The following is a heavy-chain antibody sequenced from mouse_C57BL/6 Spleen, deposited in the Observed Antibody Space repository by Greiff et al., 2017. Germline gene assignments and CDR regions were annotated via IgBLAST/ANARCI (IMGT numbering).Heavy chain of an antibody. CDR1: GYTFTSYW. J-gene: IGHJ2*01. D-gene: IGHD1-1*01. V-gene: IGHV1-61*01. Sequence: QVQLQQSGAELVRPGSSVKLSCKASGYTFTSYWMDWVKQRPGQGLEWIGNIYPSDSETHYNQKFKDKATLTVYKSSSTAYMQLSSLTSEDSAVYYCARGNYYGSIDYWGPGTTLTVSS. CDR2: IYPSDSET. CDR3: ARGNYYGSIDY.